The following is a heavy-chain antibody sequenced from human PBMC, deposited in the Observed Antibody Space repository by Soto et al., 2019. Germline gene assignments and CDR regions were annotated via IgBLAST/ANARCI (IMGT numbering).Heavy chain of an antibody. D-gene: IGHD3-22*01. J-gene: IGHJ4*02. V-gene: IGHV3-11*01. CDR1: GFTFSDYY. CDR2: ISSSGNTI. CDR3: AKMSSKNYYVPVFS. Sequence: QVQLVESGGGLVKTSGSLRIACAASGFTFSDYYMSWVRQAPGKGLEWVSYISSSGNTIYYADSVKGRFTISRDNAKNSVYLQMNSLRAEDTALYFCAKMSSKNYYVPVFSWGQGTLVTVTS.